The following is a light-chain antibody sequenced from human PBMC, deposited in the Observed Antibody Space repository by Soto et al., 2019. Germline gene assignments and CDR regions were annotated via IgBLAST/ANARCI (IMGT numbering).Light chain of an antibody. Sequence: DIQMTQSPPTLSAPVGDRVTTTCRASQSISGWLAWYQQKPGKAPNLLIYDASSLQSGVPSRFSGSGSGTEFTLTISSLQPDDCATYYCQQYNSFWTFGQGTKVDIK. CDR1: QSISGW. CDR2: DAS. CDR3: QQYNSFWT. J-gene: IGKJ1*01. V-gene: IGKV1-5*01.